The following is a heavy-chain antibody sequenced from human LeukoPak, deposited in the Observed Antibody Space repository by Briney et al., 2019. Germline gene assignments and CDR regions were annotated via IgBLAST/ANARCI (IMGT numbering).Heavy chain of an antibody. J-gene: IGHJ3*02. V-gene: IGHV3-9*01. CDR2: ITWNSRNV. CDR3: ARDGVVMVEDAFDI. D-gene: IGHD3-22*01. CDR1: GFAFNDYA. Sequence: GGSLRLSCEASGFAFNDYAMHWVRQVPGKGLEWVSGITWNSRNVLYADSVKGRFTISRDNAKNSLYLQMNSLRAEDTAVYYCARDGVVMVEDAFDIWGQGTMVTVSS.